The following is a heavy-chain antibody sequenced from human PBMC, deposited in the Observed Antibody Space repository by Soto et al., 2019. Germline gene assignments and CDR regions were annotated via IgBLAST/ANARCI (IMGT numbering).Heavy chain of an antibody. Sequence: GRPGGSLRLSCAASGFTFSSYGMHWVRQAPGKGLEWVAVIWYDGSNKYYADSVKGRFTISRDNSKNTLYLQMNSLRAEDTAVYYCARDKGDTAMVNDDYYYYMDVWGKGTTVTVSS. CDR1: GFTFSSYG. J-gene: IGHJ6*03. CDR3: ARDKGDTAMVNDDYYYYMDV. D-gene: IGHD5-18*01. V-gene: IGHV3-33*01. CDR2: IWYDGSNK.